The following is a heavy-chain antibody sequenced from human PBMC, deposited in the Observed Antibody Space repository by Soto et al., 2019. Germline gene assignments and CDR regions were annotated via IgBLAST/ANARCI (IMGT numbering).Heavy chain of an antibody. CDR2: ISVSGDSR. V-gene: IGHV3-23*01. Sequence: EVQLLEAGGGLVQPGGSLRLSCATSGFTFSSYAMSWVRQAPVKGREWVSGISVSGDSRYDADSVKGRFTISIDNSKITLYLQMNSLRAEDTAVYYCATIFRYGDPEYLGQGVLVTVSS. CDR1: GFTFSSYA. CDR3: ATIFRYGDPEY. J-gene: IGHJ4*02. D-gene: IGHD2-21*02.